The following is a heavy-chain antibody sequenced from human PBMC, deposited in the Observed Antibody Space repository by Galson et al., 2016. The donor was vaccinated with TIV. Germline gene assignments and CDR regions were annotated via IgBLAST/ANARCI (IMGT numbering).Heavy chain of an antibody. Sequence: CAISGDSVSGNTAAWNWVRQSPSRGLEWLGRTYYTSKWNTDYAVSVKGRIIIRPDTSMNQVSLQLSSVIPDDTAVYYCSRGNWNYGMGGAMDVWGRGTTFTVSS. CDR1: GDSVSGNTAA. J-gene: IGHJ6*02. D-gene: IGHD1-7*01. V-gene: IGHV6-1*01. CDR2: TYYTSKWNT. CDR3: SRGNWNYGMGGAMDV.